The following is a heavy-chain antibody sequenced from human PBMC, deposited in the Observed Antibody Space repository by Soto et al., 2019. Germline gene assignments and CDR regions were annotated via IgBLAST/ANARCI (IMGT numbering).Heavy chain of an antibody. D-gene: IGHD6-13*01. V-gene: IGHV3-33*01. CDR3: ARHRARSSSWYQDL. CDR1: GFTFTSYA. Sequence: QVQHVESGGGVAQPGRSVRLSCVVSGFTFTSYAMHWVRQAPGKGLDWVAVIWYDGSEKYYADSVRGRFAISRDNSKNTLYPQMDNLRAEDTAVYYCARHRARSSSWYQDLWGRGSLVTVSA. J-gene: IGHJ4*02. CDR2: IWYDGSEK.